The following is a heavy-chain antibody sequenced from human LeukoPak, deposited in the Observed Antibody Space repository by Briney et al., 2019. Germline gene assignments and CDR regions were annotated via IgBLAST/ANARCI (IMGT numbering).Heavy chain of an antibody. CDR3: ARVRGYNAYYYYYGMDV. CDR2: ISYDGSNK. CDR1: GFTFSSYA. D-gene: IGHD5-24*01. V-gene: IGHV3-30*04. Sequence: GSLRLSCAASGFTFSSYAMHWVRQAPGKGLEWVAVISYDGSNKYYADSVKGRFTISRDNSKNTLYLQMDSLRAEDTAVYYCARVRGYNAYYYYYGMDVWGQGTTVTVSS. J-gene: IGHJ6*02.